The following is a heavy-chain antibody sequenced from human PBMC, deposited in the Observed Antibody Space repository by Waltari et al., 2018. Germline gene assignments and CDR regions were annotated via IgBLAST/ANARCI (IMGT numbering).Heavy chain of an antibody. V-gene: IGHV1-58*02. D-gene: IGHD5-18*01. CDR1: GFTFSSSA. CDR2: FVVGSGNT. J-gene: IGHJ6*02. CDR3: AASVDTSSRYYYYGMDV. Sequence: QMQLVQSGPEVKKPGTSVKVSCKASGFTFSSSAMHWVRQARGQRLEWVGWFVVGSGNTNYAKNFQGRVTITRDMSTSTAYMEVSSLRSEDTAVYYCAASVDTSSRYYYYGMDVWGQGTTVTVSS.